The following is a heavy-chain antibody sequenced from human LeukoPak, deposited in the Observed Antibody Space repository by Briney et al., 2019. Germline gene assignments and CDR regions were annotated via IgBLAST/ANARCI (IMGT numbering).Heavy chain of an antibody. CDR3: ARAIAAAGVYYYYYMDV. J-gene: IGHJ6*03. V-gene: IGHV4-39*07. CDR1: GGSISSSSYY. Sequence: PSETLSLTCTVSGGSISSSSYYWGWIRQPPGKGLEWIGSIYYSGSTYYNPSLKSRVTISVDTSKNQFSLKLSSVTAADTAVYYCARAIAAAGVYYYYYMDVWGKGTTVTVSS. D-gene: IGHD6-13*01. CDR2: IYYSGST.